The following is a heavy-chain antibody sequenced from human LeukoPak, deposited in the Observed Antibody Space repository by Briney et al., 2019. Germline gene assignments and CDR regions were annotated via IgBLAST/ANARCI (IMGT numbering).Heavy chain of an antibody. CDR2: INPNSGGT. Sequence: ASVKVSCTASGYTFTGYYMHWVRQAPGQGLEWMGWINPNSGGTNYAQKFQGRVTMTRDTSISTAYMELSRLRSDDTAVYYCARDGGYSSSWYVINWFDPWGQGTLVTVSS. D-gene: IGHD6-13*01. V-gene: IGHV1-2*02. CDR1: GYTFTGYY. J-gene: IGHJ5*02. CDR3: ARDGGYSSSWYVINWFDP.